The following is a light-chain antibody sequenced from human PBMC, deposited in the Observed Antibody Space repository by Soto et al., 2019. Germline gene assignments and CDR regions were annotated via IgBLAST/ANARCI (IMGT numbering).Light chain of an antibody. CDR3: QQYISFPYT. CDR2: KAS. J-gene: IGKJ2*01. Sequence: DIPMTQSPSTLSASVGDRVTITCRASQSFSSWLAWYQQKPGKAPKLLIYKASTLESGVPSRFSGSGSGTEFTLTISSLQPDDFATYYCQQYISFPYTFGQGTKLEIK. CDR1: QSFSSW. V-gene: IGKV1-5*03.